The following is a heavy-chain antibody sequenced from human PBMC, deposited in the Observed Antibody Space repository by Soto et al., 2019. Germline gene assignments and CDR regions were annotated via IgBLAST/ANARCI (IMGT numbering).Heavy chain of an antibody. CDR1: GFTFSSYG. V-gene: IGHV3-30*18. Sequence: GGSLRLSCAASGFTFSSYGMHWVRQAPGKGLEWVAVISYDGSNKYYADSVKGRFTISRDSSKNTLYLEMNSLRPEDTAVYYCAKGEYYYGSGSPYYGMDVWGQGTTVTVS. CDR2: ISYDGSNK. CDR3: AKGEYYYGSGSPYYGMDV. D-gene: IGHD3-10*01. J-gene: IGHJ6*02.